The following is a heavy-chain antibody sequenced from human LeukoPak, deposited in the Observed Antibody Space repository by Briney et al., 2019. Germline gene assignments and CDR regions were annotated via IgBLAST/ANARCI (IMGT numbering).Heavy chain of an antibody. Sequence: SQTLSLTCAISGDSVSSNSATWNWIRQSPSRGLEWLGRTYYRSKWYKDYAESVKSRVIINPDTSKNQFSLQLNSVTPEDTAVYYCSRKATFGMDAWGQGTSVTVS. CDR3: SRKATFGMDA. CDR2: TYYRSKWYK. D-gene: IGHD3-3*01. J-gene: IGHJ6*02. CDR1: GDSVSSNSAT. V-gene: IGHV6-1*01.